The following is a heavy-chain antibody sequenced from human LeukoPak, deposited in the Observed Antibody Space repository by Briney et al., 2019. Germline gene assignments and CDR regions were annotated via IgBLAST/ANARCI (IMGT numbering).Heavy chain of an antibody. CDR2: INPNSGGS. Sequence: ASVKVSCKHSGYTFIDYYIHWVRQAPGQGLEWMGRINPNSGGSNYAQNFQGRVTMTRDTSISTAYMELSRLRSDDTAVYYCARDLPSTSNWELDYWGQGTLVTVSS. V-gene: IGHV1-2*06. CDR3: ARDLPSTSNWELDY. D-gene: IGHD7-27*01. J-gene: IGHJ4*02. CDR1: GYTFIDYY.